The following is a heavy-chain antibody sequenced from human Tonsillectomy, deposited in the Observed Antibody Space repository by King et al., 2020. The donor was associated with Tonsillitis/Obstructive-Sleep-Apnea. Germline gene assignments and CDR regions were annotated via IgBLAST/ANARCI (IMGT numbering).Heavy chain of an antibody. CDR3: ANPLTQQQVFDAFDN. CDR1: GFTFSSYW. Sequence: EVQLVESGGGLVQPGGSLRLSCAASGFTFSSYWMSWVRQAPGKGREWVANINKVGSEKYYEDSVKGRFTISRDNAKNSLYLQMNSLRAEDTAVYYCANPLTQQQVFDAFDNWGQGTMVTVSS. V-gene: IGHV3-7*02. J-gene: IGHJ3*02. D-gene: IGHD6-13*01. CDR2: INKVGSEK.